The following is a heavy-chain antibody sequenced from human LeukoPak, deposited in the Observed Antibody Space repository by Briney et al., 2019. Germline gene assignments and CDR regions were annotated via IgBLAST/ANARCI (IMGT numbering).Heavy chain of an antibody. CDR3: ARRYGSGSYYMLLNWYFDL. Sequence: PGGTLRLSCVVSGLSISSYAMSWVRQAPGKGLEWVSAISGSGGSTYYADSVKGRFTISRDNSKNTLYLQMNSLRAEDTAVYYCARRYGSGSYYMLLNWYFDLWGRGTLVTVSS. CDR2: ISGSGGST. D-gene: IGHD3-10*01. V-gene: IGHV3-23*01. CDR1: GLSISSYA. J-gene: IGHJ2*01.